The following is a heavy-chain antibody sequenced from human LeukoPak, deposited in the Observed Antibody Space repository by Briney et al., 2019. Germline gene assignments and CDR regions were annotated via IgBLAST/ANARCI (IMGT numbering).Heavy chain of an antibody. V-gene: IGHV4-31*03. CDR3: ARDRYSYGLDY. CDR2: IYYSGST. D-gene: IGHD5-18*01. Sequence: SQTLSLTCTVSGGSISSGGYYWSWIRQHPGKGLEWIGYIYYSGSTYYNPSLKSRVTISVDASKNQFSLKLSSVTAADTAVYYCARDRYSYGLDYWGQGTLVTVSS. J-gene: IGHJ4*02. CDR1: GGSISSGGYY.